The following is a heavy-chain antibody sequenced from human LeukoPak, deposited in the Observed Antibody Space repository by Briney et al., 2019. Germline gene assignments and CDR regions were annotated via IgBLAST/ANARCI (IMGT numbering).Heavy chain of an antibody. CDR1: GGTFSSYA. V-gene: IGHV1-69*04. CDR2: IIPILGIA. D-gene: IGHD1-1*01. Sequence: ASVKVSGKASGGTFSSYAISWVRQAPGQGLEWMGRIIPILGIANYAQKFQGRVTITADKSTSTAYMELSSLRSEDTAVYYCAAVGPFTGTTRRDYYFDYWGQGTLVTVSS. CDR3: AAVGPFTGTTRRDYYFDY. J-gene: IGHJ4*02.